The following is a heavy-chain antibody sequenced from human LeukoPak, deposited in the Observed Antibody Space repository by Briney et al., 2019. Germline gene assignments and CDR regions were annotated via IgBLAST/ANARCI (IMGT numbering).Heavy chain of an antibody. J-gene: IGHJ4*02. Sequence: SETLSLTCSVSGGSTSDYYWNWIRQPAGQGLEWLGRIYYTGNTAYNPSLESRLTMSLDTAKNQFSLKVTSVTAADTAVYYCARGGTLFPYFDSWGQGTLVTVSS. V-gene: IGHV4-4*07. CDR3: ARGGTLFPYFDS. D-gene: IGHD3-10*02. CDR1: GGSTSDYY. CDR2: IYYTGNT.